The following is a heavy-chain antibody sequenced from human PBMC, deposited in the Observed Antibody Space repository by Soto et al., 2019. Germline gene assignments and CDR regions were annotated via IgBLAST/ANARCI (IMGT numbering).Heavy chain of an antibody. Sequence: QVQLLESGGGLVKPGGFLRLSCAASGFTFSDYYMSWIRQAPGKGLECVAYISVSSTYANYVDSVEGRFTISRDNAKNSLFLQMNSLRAEDTAVYYCARGVPYYSSEKPANFDYWGQGALVTVSS. D-gene: IGHD3-10*01. CDR1: GFTFSDYY. V-gene: IGHV3-11*05. CDR2: ISVSSTYA. CDR3: ARGVPYYSSEKPANFDY. J-gene: IGHJ4*02.